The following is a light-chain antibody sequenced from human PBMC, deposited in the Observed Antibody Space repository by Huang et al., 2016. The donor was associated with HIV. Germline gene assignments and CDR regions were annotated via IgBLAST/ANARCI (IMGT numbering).Light chain of an antibody. CDR1: QSVNSY. V-gene: IGKV3-11*01. J-gene: IGKJ4*01. Sequence: ELVLTQSPATLSLSPGKRATLSCRASQSVNSYLAWYQQKPGQAPRLLIYDASNRATGIPARFSGSGSGTDFTLTISNVQSEDFAVYYCQQRSAWPLTFGGGTKVEI. CDR2: DAS. CDR3: QQRSAWPLT.